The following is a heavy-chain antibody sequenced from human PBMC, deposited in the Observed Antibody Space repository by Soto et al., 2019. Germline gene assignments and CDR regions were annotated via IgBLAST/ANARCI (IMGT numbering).Heavy chain of an antibody. D-gene: IGHD3-22*01. Sequence: QVQLVQSGAEVEKPGASVKVSCKASGYTFTNYGISWVRQAPGQGLEWMAWISGYNGNTDYAQKFQGRVTMTTDTSTNTAYMMMRSLRADDTALYYCARLRSSYDSSCYYHYFDYWGQGTLVTDSS. J-gene: IGHJ4*02. CDR1: GYTFTNYG. CDR2: ISGYNGNT. CDR3: ARLRSSYDSSCYYHYFDY. V-gene: IGHV1-18*01.